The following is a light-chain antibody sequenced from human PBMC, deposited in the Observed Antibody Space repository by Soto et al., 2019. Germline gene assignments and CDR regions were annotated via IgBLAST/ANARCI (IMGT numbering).Light chain of an antibody. CDR3: QQSYSIPWT. Sequence: DTQMTQSPSTLSASVGDTVTVTCRASQSVSGWLAWYQQKPGKAPKVLIYAASSLQSGIPSRFSGSGSGTDFTLTISSLQPEDFATYYCQQSYSIPWTFGQGTKVDIK. J-gene: IGKJ1*01. CDR2: AAS. CDR1: QSVSGW. V-gene: IGKV1-39*01.